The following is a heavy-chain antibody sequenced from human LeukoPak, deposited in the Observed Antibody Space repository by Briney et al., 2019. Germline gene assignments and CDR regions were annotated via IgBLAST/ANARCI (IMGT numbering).Heavy chain of an antibody. Sequence: GGSLRLSCAASGFTFSSYAMTWVRQAPGKGLEWVANIKQAGSENSYVDSVKGRFTISRDNAKNSLYLQISSLRAEDTAVYYCARIRGDYYLDYWGQGTLVTVSS. CDR3: ARIRGDYYLDY. J-gene: IGHJ4*02. CDR1: GFTFSSYA. D-gene: IGHD3-16*01. CDR2: IKQAGSEN. V-gene: IGHV3-7*01.